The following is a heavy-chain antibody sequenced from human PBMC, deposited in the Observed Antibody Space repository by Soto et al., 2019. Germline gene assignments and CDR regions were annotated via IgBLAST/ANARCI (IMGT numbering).Heavy chain of an antibody. CDR3: AKDLGLGIQLWLDY. CDR1: GFTFGSYA. Sequence: GGSLRLSCAASGFTFGSYAMSWVRQAPGKGLEWVSSVNSGGRTYYADSVKGRFTISRDISKNTLYLQMNALRAEDTAVYYCAKDLGLGIQLWLDYWGQGTLVTVSS. CDR2: VNSGGRT. D-gene: IGHD5-18*01. V-gene: IGHV3-23*01. J-gene: IGHJ4*02.